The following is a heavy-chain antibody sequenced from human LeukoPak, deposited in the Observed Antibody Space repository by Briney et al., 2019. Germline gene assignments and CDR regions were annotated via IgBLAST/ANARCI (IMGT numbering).Heavy chain of an antibody. CDR2: ISAYNGNT. Sequence: GASVKVSCKASGYTFTSYGISWVRQAPGQGLEWMGWISAYNGNTNYAQKLQGRVTMTTDTSTSTAYMELRGLRSDDTAVYYCARWEVVVAATRVSYYYYYYMDVWGKGTTVTVSS. J-gene: IGHJ6*03. V-gene: IGHV1-18*01. CDR1: GYTFTSYG. D-gene: IGHD2-15*01. CDR3: ARWEVVVAATRVSYYYYYYMDV.